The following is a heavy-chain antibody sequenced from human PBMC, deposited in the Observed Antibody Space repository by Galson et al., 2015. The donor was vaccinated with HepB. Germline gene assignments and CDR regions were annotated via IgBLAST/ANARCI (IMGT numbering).Heavy chain of an antibody. CDR3: VRCNYGIWD. V-gene: IGHV3-74*03. Sequence: SLRLSCAASGFTFSSYWMHWVRQPPGRGLVWVSRITTDGSSTYADSVKGRFTISRDNAMNTLYLQMNSLRAEDTAVYYCVRCNYGIWDWGQGTLVTVSS. CDR2: ITTDGSST. D-gene: IGHD3-16*01. J-gene: IGHJ4*02. CDR1: GFTFSSYW.